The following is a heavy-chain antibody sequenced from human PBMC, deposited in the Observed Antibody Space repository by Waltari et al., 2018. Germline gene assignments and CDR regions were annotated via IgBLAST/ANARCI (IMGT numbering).Heavy chain of an antibody. CDR1: GFTFSDNG. Sequence: QVQLVESGGGVVQPGKSLRLSCVASGFTFSDNGMHWVRQAPGKGLEWVAGISYDGSNKYYPDAVKGRFNISRDNSKNTLYLQVNSLRAEDTAVYYCAKDRGGSSSYDTFDMWGQGTMVTVSS. J-gene: IGHJ3*02. CDR2: ISYDGSNK. CDR3: AKDRGGSSSYDTFDM. D-gene: IGHD1-26*01. V-gene: IGHV3-30*18.